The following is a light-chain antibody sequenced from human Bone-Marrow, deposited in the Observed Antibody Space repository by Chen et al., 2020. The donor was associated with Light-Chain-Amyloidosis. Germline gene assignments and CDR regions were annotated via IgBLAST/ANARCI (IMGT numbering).Light chain of an antibody. CDR1: HTVSGNS. Sequence: EIVLTQSPATLSLSPGDRATLSCGASHTVSGNSLAWYQQKTGLSPRIIIYDASTRAAGIPDRFSGSGSGTDFTLTISRLEPEDFAVYFCQQYHSSPWTFGLGNKVDIK. V-gene: IGKV3D-20*01. J-gene: IGKJ1*01. CDR3: QQYHSSPWT. CDR2: DAS.